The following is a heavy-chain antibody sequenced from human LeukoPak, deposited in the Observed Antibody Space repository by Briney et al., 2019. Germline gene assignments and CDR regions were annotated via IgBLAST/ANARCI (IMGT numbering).Heavy chain of an antibody. CDR2: ISGSGGST. J-gene: IGHJ4*02. D-gene: IGHD1-26*01. CDR1: GFTFSTYA. V-gene: IGHV3-23*01. CDR3: AKDNIVGASPIYDY. Sequence: PGGSLTLSCVASGFTFSTYAMSWVRQAPGKGLEWVSAISGSGGSTYYADSVKGRFTISRDNSKNTLYLQMNSLRAEDTAVYYCAKDNIVGASPIYDYWGQGTLVTVSS.